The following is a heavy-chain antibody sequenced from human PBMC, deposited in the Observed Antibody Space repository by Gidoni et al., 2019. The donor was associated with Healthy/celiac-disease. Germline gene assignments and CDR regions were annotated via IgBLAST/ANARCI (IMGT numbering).Heavy chain of an antibody. J-gene: IGHJ2*01. CDR3: AKDQSTMIVVVNKDWYFDL. V-gene: IGHV3-23*01. CDR1: GFTFSSYA. D-gene: IGHD3-22*01. Sequence: EVQLLESGGGLVQPGGSLRLSCAASGFTFSSYAMSWVRQAPGKGLEWVSAISGSGGSTYYADSVKGRFTISRDNSKNTLYLQMNSLRAEDTAVYYCAKDQSTMIVVVNKDWYFDLWGRGTLVTVSS. CDR2: ISGSGGST.